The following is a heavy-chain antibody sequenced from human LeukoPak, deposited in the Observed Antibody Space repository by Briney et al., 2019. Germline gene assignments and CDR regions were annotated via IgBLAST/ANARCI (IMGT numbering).Heavy chain of an antibody. CDR3: TRYDSSRFDP. D-gene: IGHD3-3*01. CDR2: IYSGGST. Sequence: GGSLRLSCAVSGFTVSSNYMSWVRQAPGKGLEWVSIIYSGGSTYYADSVKGRFTISRDNSKNTMDLQMNSLRVEDTAVYHCTRYDSSRFDPWGQGTLVIVSS. V-gene: IGHV3-66*01. CDR1: GFTVSSNY. J-gene: IGHJ5*02.